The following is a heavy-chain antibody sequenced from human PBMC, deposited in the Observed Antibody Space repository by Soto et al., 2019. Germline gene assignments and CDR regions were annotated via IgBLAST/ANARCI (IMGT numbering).Heavy chain of an antibody. V-gene: IGHV4-34*01. CDR1: GGSFSGYY. CDR2: INHSGST. J-gene: IGHJ4*02. D-gene: IGHD4-17*01. Sequence: SETLSLTCAVYGGSFSGYYWSWIRQPPGKGLEWIGEINHSGSTNYNPSLKSRVTISVDTSKNQFSLKLSSVTAADTAVYSCARSDYGDYRIDYWGQGTLVTVSS. CDR3: ARSDYGDYRIDY.